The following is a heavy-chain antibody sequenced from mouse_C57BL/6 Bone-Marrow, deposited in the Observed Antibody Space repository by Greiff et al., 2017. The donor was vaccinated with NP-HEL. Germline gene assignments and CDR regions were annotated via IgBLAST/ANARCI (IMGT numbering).Heavy chain of an antibody. CDR3: TTSWLLTVGY. CDR2: IDPENGDT. CDR1: GFNIKDDY. Sequence: VQLQQSGAELVRPGASVKLSCTASGFNIKDDYMHWVKQRPEQGLEWIGWIDPENGDTEYASKFQGKATITADTSSNTASPQLSSLSSQDTAVYYCTTSWLLTVGYWGQGTTLTVSS. J-gene: IGHJ2*01. D-gene: IGHD2-3*01. V-gene: IGHV14-4*01.